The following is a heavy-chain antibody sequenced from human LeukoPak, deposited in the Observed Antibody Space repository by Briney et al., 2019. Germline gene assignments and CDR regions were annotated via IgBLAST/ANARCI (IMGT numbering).Heavy chain of an antibody. CDR1: GGTFSSYA. J-gene: IGHJ4*02. Sequence: SVKVSCKASGGTFSSYAISWVRQAPGQGLKWMGGIIPIFGTANYAQKFQGRVTITTDESTSTAYMELSSLRSEDTAVYYCASGPLIAVAGTSYFDYWGQGTLVTVSS. V-gene: IGHV1-69*05. CDR3: ASGPLIAVAGTSYFDY. D-gene: IGHD6-19*01. CDR2: IIPIFGTA.